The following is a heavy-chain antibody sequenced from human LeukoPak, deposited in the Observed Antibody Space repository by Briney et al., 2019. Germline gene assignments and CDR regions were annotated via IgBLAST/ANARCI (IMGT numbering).Heavy chain of an antibody. V-gene: IGHV3-53*01. CDR3: ARVPPEYCSGGSCSYY. J-gene: IGHJ4*02. Sequence: EGSLRLSCAAFGFTVSSNYMSWVRQAPGKGLEWVSVIYSGGSTYYADSVKGRFTISRDNSKNTLYLQMNSLRAEDTAVYYCARVPPEYCSGGSCSYYWGQGTLVTVSS. CDR2: IYSGGST. CDR1: GFTVSSNY. D-gene: IGHD2-15*01.